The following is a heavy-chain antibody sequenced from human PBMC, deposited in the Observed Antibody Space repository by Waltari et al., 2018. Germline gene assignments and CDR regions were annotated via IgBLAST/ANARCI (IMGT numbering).Heavy chain of an antibody. Sequence: EVQLLESGGGLVQPGGSLRLSCAASGFTFSSYPLSWIRQAPGKGRCWVSVIMDLSGGTFYAGSVKGRFTISRDNSRSTLYLQMNSLSADDTAVYFCTLGNAPDYWGQGTLVTVSS. CDR3: TLGNAPDY. D-gene: IGHD1-1*01. CDR1: GFTFSSYP. J-gene: IGHJ4*02. CDR2: IMDLSGGT. V-gene: IGHV3-23*01.